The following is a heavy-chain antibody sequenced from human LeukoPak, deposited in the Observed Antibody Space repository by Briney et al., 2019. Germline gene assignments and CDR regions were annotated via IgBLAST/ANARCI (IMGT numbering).Heavy chain of an antibody. J-gene: IGHJ4*02. Sequence: KPSETLSLTCTVSGGAISSSSYYWGWIRQPPGKGLEWIGSIYYSGSTYYNPSLKSRVTISLDTSKNQFSLKLSSVTAADTAVYYCASYSSSWFKEYYFDYWGQGTLVTVSS. CDR1: GGAISSSSYY. V-gene: IGHV4-39*01. CDR3: ASYSSSWFKEYYFDY. CDR2: IYYSGST. D-gene: IGHD6-13*01.